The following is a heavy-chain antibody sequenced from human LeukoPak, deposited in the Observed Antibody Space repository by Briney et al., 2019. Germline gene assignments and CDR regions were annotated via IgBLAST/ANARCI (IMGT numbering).Heavy chain of an antibody. V-gene: IGHV3-23*01. D-gene: IGHD5-18*01. CDR1: GFTFSSYA. Sequence: GGSLRLSCAASGFTFSSYAMSWVRQAPGKGLEWVSAISGSGGSTYYADSVKGRFTIPRDNSMNTLYLQMNSLRAEDTAVYYCAKAGIQLWFDYWGQGTLVTVSS. CDR2: ISGSGGST. J-gene: IGHJ5*01. CDR3: AKAGIQLWFDY.